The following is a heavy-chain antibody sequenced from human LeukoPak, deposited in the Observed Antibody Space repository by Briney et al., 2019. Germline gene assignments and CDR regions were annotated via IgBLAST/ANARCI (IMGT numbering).Heavy chain of an antibody. J-gene: IGHJ4*02. D-gene: IGHD3-22*01. Sequence: PGGSLRLSCAASGFTFSSYGMHWVRQAPGKGLEWGAVISYDGSNKYYADSVKGRFTISRDNSKNTLYLQMNSLRAEDTAVYYCAKPSYYYDSSGYLPDYWGQGTLVTVSS. CDR3: AKPSYYYDSSGYLPDY. CDR2: ISYDGSNK. V-gene: IGHV3-30*18. CDR1: GFTFSSYG.